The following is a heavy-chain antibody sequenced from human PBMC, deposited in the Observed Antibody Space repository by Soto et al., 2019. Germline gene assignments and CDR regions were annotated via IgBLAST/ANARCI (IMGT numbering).Heavy chain of an antibody. V-gene: IGHV3-30-3*01. Sequence: GGSLRLSCAASGFTFSSYAMHWVRQAPGKGLEWVAVISYDGSNKYYADSVKGRFTISRDNSKNTLYLQMNSLRAEDTAVYYCARDLYNWGRRDYYGMDVWGQGTTVTVSS. CDR2: ISYDGSNK. J-gene: IGHJ6*02. CDR1: GFTFSSYA. CDR3: ARDLYNWGRRDYYGMDV. D-gene: IGHD7-27*01.